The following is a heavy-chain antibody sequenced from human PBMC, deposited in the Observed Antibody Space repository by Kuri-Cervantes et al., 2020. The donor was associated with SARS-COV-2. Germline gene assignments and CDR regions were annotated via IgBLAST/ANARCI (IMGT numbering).Heavy chain of an antibody. V-gene: IGHV4-59*12. CDR2: IYYSGST. J-gene: IGHJ6*02. CDR3: ARRYCSSTSCYTDYGMDV. CDR1: GGSISSYY. Sequence: SETLSLTCTVSGGSISSYYWSWIRQPPGKGLEWIGYIYYSGSTNYNPSLKSRVTISVDTSKNQFTLNLSSVTAADTAVYYCARRYCSSTSCYTDYGMDVWGQGTTVTVSS. D-gene: IGHD2-2*02.